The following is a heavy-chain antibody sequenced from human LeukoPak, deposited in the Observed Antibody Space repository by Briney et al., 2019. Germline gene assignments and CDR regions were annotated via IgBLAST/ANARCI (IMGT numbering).Heavy chain of an antibody. J-gene: IGHJ4*02. CDR3: ARGLEWLQYYFDY. V-gene: IGHV4-59*01. D-gene: IGHD3-3*01. Sequence: SETLSLNCTVSSGSISSYYWSWIRQPQGKGLEWIGYIYYSGSTNYNPSRKIQVTISVDTSKTQFSLKLSSLTAADTAVYYCARGLEWLQYYFDYWGQGTLVTVSS. CDR1: SGSISSYY. CDR2: IYYSGST.